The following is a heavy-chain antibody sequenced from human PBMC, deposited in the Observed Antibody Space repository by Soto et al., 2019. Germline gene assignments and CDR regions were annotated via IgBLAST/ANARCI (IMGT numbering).Heavy chain of an antibody. Sequence: PGGSLRLSCAASGFTFSSYEMNWVRQAPGKGLEWVSYISSSGSTIYYADSVKGRFTISRDNAKNSLYLQMNSLRAEDTAVYYCARVPWIQLWTCDYWGQGTLVTVSS. CDR3: ARVPWIQLWTCDY. CDR2: ISSSGSTI. V-gene: IGHV3-48*03. D-gene: IGHD5-18*01. J-gene: IGHJ4*02. CDR1: GFTFSSYE.